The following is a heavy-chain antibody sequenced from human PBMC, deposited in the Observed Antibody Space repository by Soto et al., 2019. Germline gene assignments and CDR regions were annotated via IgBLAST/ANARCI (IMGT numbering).Heavy chain of an antibody. CDR3: ARHYYYDSSGDYYGMDV. CDR2: IYYSGST. Sequence: SETLSLTCTVSGGSISSSSYYWGWIRQPPGKGLEWIGSIYYSGSTYYNPSLKSRVTISVATSKNQFSLKLSSVTAADTAVYYCARHYYYDSSGDYYGMDVWGQGTTVTVSS. D-gene: IGHD3-22*01. CDR1: GGSISSSSYY. V-gene: IGHV4-39*01. J-gene: IGHJ6*02.